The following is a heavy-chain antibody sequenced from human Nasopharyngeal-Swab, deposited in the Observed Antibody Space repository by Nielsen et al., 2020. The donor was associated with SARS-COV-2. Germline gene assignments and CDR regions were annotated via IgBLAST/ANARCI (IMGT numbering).Heavy chain of an antibody. CDR3: ATRSRRDYAFDI. D-gene: IGHD5-24*01. Sequence: GEYLKISCQCSGYSFTSLWIEWVRPMPREGMEWEGLIYPGDSDTRNSPSFQGQVTISADKSISTAYLQWSSLKASDTAMYYCATRSRRDYAFDIWGQGTMVTVSS. V-gene: IGHV5-51*01. J-gene: IGHJ3*02. CDR1: GYSFTSLW. CDR2: IYPGDSDT.